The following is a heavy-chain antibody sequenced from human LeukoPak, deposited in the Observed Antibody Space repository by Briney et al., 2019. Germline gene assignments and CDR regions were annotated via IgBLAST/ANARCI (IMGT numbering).Heavy chain of an antibody. CDR1: GFTFSSHW. Sequence: PGGSLRLSCATSGFTFSSHWMSWVRQAPGKGLEWVANIKEDGSEKYYVDSVKGRFTISRDNAKNSLYLQMNSLRAEDTAVYYCARDASWSGYPDYWGQGTLVTVSS. CDR2: IKEDGSEK. CDR3: ARDASWSGYPDY. D-gene: IGHD3-3*01. V-gene: IGHV3-7*01. J-gene: IGHJ4*02.